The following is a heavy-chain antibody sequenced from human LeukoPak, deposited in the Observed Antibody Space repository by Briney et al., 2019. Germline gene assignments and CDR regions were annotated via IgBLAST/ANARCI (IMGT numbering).Heavy chain of an antibody. J-gene: IGHJ3*02. CDR2: VSYDGSSA. CDR1: GFTFSTYA. Sequence: GGSLRLSCAASGFTFSTYAMHWVRQAPGKGLEWVAVVSYDGSSAYYADSVKGRFTISRDNAKNSLYLQMNSLRAEDTAVYYCARDSPYDSSGYYWKNAFDIWGQGTMVTVSS. V-gene: IGHV3-30-3*01. D-gene: IGHD3-22*01. CDR3: ARDSPYDSSGYYWKNAFDI.